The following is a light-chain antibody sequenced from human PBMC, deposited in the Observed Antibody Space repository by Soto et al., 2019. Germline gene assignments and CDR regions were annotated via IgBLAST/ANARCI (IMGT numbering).Light chain of an antibody. Sequence: QSALTQPASVSGSPGQSITISCTGTSSDIGGYNMVSWYQQHPPKAPKLMIYEVTHRPSGISDRFSASKSGNTASLTISGLQAEDEGDYYCSSYTRAKTYVFXTGTKVTVL. CDR2: EVT. CDR3: SSYTRAKTYV. CDR1: SSDIGGYNM. V-gene: IGLV2-14*01. J-gene: IGLJ1*01.